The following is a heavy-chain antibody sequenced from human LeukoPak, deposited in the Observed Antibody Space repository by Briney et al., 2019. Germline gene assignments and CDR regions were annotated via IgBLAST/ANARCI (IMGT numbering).Heavy chain of an antibody. CDR1: GFTFSSYG. D-gene: IGHD1/OR15-1a*01. CDR2: IRYDGSNK. V-gene: IGHV3-30*02. CDR3: AKELGLLEQSLMIDY. Sequence: GGSLRLSCAASGFTFSSYGMHWVRQAPAKGLEWVAFIRYDGSNKYYADSVKGRFTISRDNSKNTLYLQMNSLRAEDTAVYYCAKELGLLEQSLMIDYWGQGTLVTVSS. J-gene: IGHJ4*02.